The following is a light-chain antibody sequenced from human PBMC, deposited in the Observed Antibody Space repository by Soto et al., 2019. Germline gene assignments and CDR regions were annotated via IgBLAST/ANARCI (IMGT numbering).Light chain of an antibody. Sequence: SALTQPASVSGSPGQSITISCTGTSSGVGTYDLVSWYQQHPGKAPKLIIYEVTQRPSGVSNRFSGSRSGNTASLTISGLQAEDEANYYCCSYGANNTYVAFGGGTKVTVL. CDR3: CSYGANNTYVA. CDR1: SSGVGTYDL. J-gene: IGLJ2*01. V-gene: IGLV2-23*02. CDR2: EVT.